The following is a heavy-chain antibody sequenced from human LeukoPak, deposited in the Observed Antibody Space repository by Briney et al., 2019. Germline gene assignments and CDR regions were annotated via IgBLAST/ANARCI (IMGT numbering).Heavy chain of an antibody. D-gene: IGHD2-2*01. CDR2: IRYDGSNK. J-gene: IGHJ1*01. CDR1: GFTFSSYG. V-gene: IGHV3-30*02. Sequence: PGGSLRLSCAASGFTFSSYGMHWVRRAPGKGLEWVAFIRYDGSNKYYADSVKGRFTISRDNSKNALYLQMNSLRAEDTAVYYCAGRYCSSTSCPTRYFQHWGQGTLVTVSS. CDR3: AGRYCSSTSCPTRYFQH.